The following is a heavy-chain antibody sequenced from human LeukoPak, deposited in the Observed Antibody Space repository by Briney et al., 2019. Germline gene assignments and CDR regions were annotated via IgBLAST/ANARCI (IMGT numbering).Heavy chain of an antibody. D-gene: IGHD6-6*01. V-gene: IGHV3-21*01. CDR3: AGNEYSNSPIDY. CDR1: GFTFSNYN. Sequence: PGGSLRLSCAASGFTFSNYNMNWVRQAPGKGLEWVSSISSSSNYIYYADSVKGRFTISRDNAKNSLYLRMNSLRAEDTAVYYCAGNEYSNSPIDYWGQGTLVTVSS. J-gene: IGHJ4*02. CDR2: ISSSSNYI.